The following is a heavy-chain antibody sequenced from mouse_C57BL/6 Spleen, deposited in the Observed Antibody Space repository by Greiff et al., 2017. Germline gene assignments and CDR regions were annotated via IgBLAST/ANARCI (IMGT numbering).Heavy chain of an antibody. D-gene: IGHD1-1*01. Sequence: QVQLQQPGAELVKPGASVKLSCKASGYTFTSYWMHWVKQRPGQGLEWIGMIHPNSGSTNYNEKFKSKATLTVDKSSSTAYMQLSSLTSEDSAVYYCAREIIKGGYVDVWGTGTTVTVSS. V-gene: IGHV1-64*01. CDR3: AREIIKGGYVDV. CDR1: GYTFTSYW. J-gene: IGHJ1*03. CDR2: IHPNSGST.